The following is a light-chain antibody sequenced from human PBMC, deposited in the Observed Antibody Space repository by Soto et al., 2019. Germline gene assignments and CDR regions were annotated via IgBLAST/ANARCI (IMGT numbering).Light chain of an antibody. V-gene: IGLV1-44*01. CDR1: SSSIGDNR. J-gene: IGLJ3*02. CDR3: STWDDTLKGPV. CDR2: SNI. Sequence: QYVLTQPPSASGTPGQRVTISCSGTSSSIGDNRVNWYQQIPGTAPKLLIYSNIQRPSGVPDRFSGSKSGTSAFLAITGLQSEDEADYYCSTWDDTLKGPVFGGGTKLTVL.